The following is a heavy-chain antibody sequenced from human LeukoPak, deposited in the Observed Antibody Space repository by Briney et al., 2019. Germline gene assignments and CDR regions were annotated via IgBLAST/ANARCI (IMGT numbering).Heavy chain of an antibody. CDR3: ARDRGGSYQNWFDP. V-gene: IGHV4-61*02. Sequence: SETLSLTCTVSGGSISSGSYYWNWIRQPAGKGLEWIGRIYTSGSTNYNPSLKSRITISVDTSKNQFSLKLSSVTAADTAVYYCARDRGGSYQNWFDPWGQGTLVTVSS. CDR1: GGSISSGSYY. D-gene: IGHD1-26*01. CDR2: IYTSGST. J-gene: IGHJ5*02.